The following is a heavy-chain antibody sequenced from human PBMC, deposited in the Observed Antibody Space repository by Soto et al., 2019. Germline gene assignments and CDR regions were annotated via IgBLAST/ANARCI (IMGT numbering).Heavy chain of an antibody. Sequence: GESLKISCKGSGYSFTSYWIGWVRQMPGKGLEWMGIIYPGDSDTRYSPSFQGQVTISADKSISTAYLQWSSLKASDTAMYYCARQRSIAALNWFDPWAREPWSPSPQ. J-gene: IGHJ5*02. CDR1: GYSFTSYW. CDR3: ARQRSIAALNWFDP. CDR2: IYPGDSDT. D-gene: IGHD6-6*01. V-gene: IGHV5-51*01.